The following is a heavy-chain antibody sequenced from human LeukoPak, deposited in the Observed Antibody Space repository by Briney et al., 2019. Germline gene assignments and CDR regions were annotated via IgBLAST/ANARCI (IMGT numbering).Heavy chain of an antibody. CDR3: ARRQWLAPTYDY. CDR1: GGSISSSNW. Sequence: PSGTLSLTCAVSGGSISSSNWWSWIRQPPGKGLEWIGEINHSGSTNYNPSLKSRVTISVDTSKNQFSLKLSSVTAADTAVYYCARRQWLAPTYDYWGQGTLVTVSS. CDR2: INHSGST. V-gene: IGHV4-4*02. J-gene: IGHJ4*02. D-gene: IGHD6-19*01.